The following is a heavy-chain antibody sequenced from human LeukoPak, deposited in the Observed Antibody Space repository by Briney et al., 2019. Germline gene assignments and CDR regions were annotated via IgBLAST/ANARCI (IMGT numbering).Heavy chain of an antibody. CDR1: GGSFSGYY. CDR3: ARLIRNYSSSNY. CDR2: INHSGST. Sequence: SETLSLTCAVYGGSFSGYYWSWIRQPPGKGLEWIGEINHSGSTNYNPSLKSRVTISVDTSKNQFSLKLSSVTAADTAVYHCARLIRNYSSSNYWGQGTLVTVSS. V-gene: IGHV4-34*01. J-gene: IGHJ4*02. D-gene: IGHD6-13*01.